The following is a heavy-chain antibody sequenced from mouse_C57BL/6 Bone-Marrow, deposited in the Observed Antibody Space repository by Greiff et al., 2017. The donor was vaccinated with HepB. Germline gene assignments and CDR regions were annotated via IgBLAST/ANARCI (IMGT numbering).Heavy chain of an antibody. V-gene: IGHV1-64*01. J-gene: IGHJ4*01. CDR2: IHPNSGST. CDR3: ARREIYYGNYDAMDY. CDR1: GYTFTSYW. D-gene: IGHD2-1*01. Sequence: QVQLQQPGAELVKPGASVKLSCKASGYTFTSYWMHWVKQRPGQGLEWIGMIHPNSGSTNYNEKFKSKATLTVDKSSSTAYMQLSSLTSEDSAVYYCARREIYYGNYDAMDYWGQGTSVTVSS.